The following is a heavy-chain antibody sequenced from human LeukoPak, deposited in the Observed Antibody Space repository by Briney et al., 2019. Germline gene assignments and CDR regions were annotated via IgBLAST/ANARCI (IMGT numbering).Heavy chain of an antibody. CDR2: IFYSGTT. D-gene: IGHD6-13*01. Sequence: SETLSLTCTVSNDSISLLYWGWIRQPPGKGLEFIGYIFYSGTTNFNPSLKSRVTLSVDTSKNQFSLRLNSVTAADTAVYYCARGGSAAKYYFDSWGQGTLVTVSS. CDR1: NDSISLLY. J-gene: IGHJ4*02. V-gene: IGHV4-59*11. CDR3: ARGGSAAKYYFDS.